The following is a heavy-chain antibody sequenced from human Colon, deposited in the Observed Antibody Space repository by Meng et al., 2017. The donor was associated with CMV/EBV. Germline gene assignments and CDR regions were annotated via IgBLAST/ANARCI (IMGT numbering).Heavy chain of an antibody. D-gene: IGHD3-3*01. CDR2: ISVSGDSK. Sequence: GGSLRLSCVASGFTFSMYAMGWVRQAPGKGLEWVSGISVSGDSKYYVDSVEGRFTIARDNSRDTVYLQMNSLRVEDTAVYYCARVLPNYDFWSGYPDYWGQGIRVTVSS. CDR1: GFTFSMYA. J-gene: IGHJ4*02. CDR3: ARVLPNYDFWSGYPDY. V-gene: IGHV3-23*01.